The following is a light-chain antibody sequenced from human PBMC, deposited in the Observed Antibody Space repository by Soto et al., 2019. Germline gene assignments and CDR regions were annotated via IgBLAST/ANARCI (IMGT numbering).Light chain of an antibody. Sequence: DIQMSHSGTYLSAYLGDRVTMNFQASQDISNYLNWYQQRPGKPPKLLIYDASSLQSGVPSKFSGGGSGTEFTLTISSLQPDDFATYYCQQYYTYWTFGQGTKVDI. V-gene: IGKV1-16*02. CDR3: QQYYTYWT. J-gene: IGKJ1*01. CDR2: DAS. CDR1: QDISNY.